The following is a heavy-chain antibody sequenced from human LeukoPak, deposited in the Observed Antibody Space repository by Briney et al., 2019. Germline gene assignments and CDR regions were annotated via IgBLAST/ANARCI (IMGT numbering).Heavy chain of an antibody. CDR3: AKDQYYYDSSGYYQYYFDY. CDR1: GFTFSSYA. D-gene: IGHD3-22*01. CDR2: ISGSGGST. V-gene: IGHV3-23*01. J-gene: IGHJ4*02. Sequence: PGGSLRLSCGAWGFTFSSYAMSGVRQAPGKGLEWVSAISGSGGSTYYADSVKGRFTISRDNSKNTLYLQMNSLRAEDTAVYYCAKDQYYYDSSGYYQYYFDYWGQGTLVTVSS.